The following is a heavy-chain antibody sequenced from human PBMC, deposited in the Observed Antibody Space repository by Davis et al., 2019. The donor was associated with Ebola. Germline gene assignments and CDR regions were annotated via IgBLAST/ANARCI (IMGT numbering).Heavy chain of an antibody. V-gene: IGHV1-3*01. CDR2: INPGNHET. CDR1: GYTFSDYK. D-gene: IGHD4-11*01. J-gene: IGHJ4*02. Sequence: ASVKVSCKASGYTFSDYKIHWVRQAPGQRLEWMGWINPGNHETMYSERFQGRVTISSDTSATTIDVGLSSLTSEDTAVYFCARLDYSGHYFDYWGQGNLVIVSS. CDR3: ARLDYSGHYFDY.